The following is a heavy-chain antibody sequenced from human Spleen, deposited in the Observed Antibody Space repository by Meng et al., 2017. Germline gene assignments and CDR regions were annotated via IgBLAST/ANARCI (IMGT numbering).Heavy chain of an antibody. V-gene: IGHV5-51*01. CDR2: IYPGDSDT. D-gene: IGHD3-22*01. J-gene: IGHJ5*02. CDR3: AREDYESSGYSHWFDP. CDR1: GYTFTKFW. Sequence: GESLKISCKASGYTFTKFWIAWVRQTPGKGLEWMGIIYPGDSDTRYSPSFQGQVTISADKSITTAYLQWSSLKASDTALYYCAREDYESSGYSHWFDPWGQGTRVTVSS.